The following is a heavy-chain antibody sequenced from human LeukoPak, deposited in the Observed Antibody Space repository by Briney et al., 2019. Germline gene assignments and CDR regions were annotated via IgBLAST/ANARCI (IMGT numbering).Heavy chain of an antibody. CDR2: TSSSGSTI. CDR3: ASSAPQGRYYDTLDY. V-gene: IGHV3-11*01. D-gene: IGHD3-22*01. Sequence: GGSLRLSCAASGFTFSDYYMSWIRQAPGKGLEWVSYTSSSGSTIYYADSVKGRFTISRDNAKNSLYLQMNSLRAEDTAVYYCASSAPQGRYYDTLDYWGQGTLVTVSS. J-gene: IGHJ4*02. CDR1: GFTFSDYY.